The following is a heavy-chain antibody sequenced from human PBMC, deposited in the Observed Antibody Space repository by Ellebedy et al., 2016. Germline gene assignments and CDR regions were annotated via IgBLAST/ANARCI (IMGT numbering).Heavy chain of an antibody. CDR1: GGSFSGYF. D-gene: IGHD3-3*01. CDR3: ARLYYDFWSGYYSRDYGMDV. CDR2: INHSGST. V-gene: IGHV4-34*01. J-gene: IGHJ6*02. Sequence: SETLSLXXAVYGGSFSGYFWSWIRQPPGKGLEWIGEINHSGSTNYNPSLKSRVTISVDTSKNQFSLKLSSVTAADTAVYYCARLYYDFWSGYYSRDYGMDVWGQGTTVTASS.